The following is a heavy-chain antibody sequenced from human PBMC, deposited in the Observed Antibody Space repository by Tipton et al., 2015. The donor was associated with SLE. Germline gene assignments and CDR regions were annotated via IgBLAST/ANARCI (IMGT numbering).Heavy chain of an antibody. CDR2: ISWNSGTI. CDR1: GFSFGDYS. J-gene: IGHJ4*02. D-gene: IGHD3-10*01. CDR3: ARDVTRWGSGFYYVALDY. Sequence: SLRLSCEVSGFSFGDYSMHWVRQTPGKGLDWVSSISWNSGTIGYADAVKGRFTISRDNAKKSLYLQMNSLRAEDTALYYCARDVTRWGSGFYYVALDYWGQGILVTVSS. V-gene: IGHV3-9*01.